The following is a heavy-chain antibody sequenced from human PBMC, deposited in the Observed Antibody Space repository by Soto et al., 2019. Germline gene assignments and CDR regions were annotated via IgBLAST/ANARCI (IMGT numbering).Heavy chain of an antibody. CDR1: GFTFSSYA. Sequence: EVQLLESGGGLVQPGGSLRLSWAASGFTFSSYAMSWVRQAPGKGLEWVSAISGGGGSTYYADSVKGRFTISRDNSKNTLYLQMNSLRAEDTAAYYCAKGPLSGSSDYWGQGTLVTVSS. D-gene: IGHD1-26*01. CDR3: AKGPLSGSSDY. V-gene: IGHV3-23*01. J-gene: IGHJ4*02. CDR2: ISGGGGST.